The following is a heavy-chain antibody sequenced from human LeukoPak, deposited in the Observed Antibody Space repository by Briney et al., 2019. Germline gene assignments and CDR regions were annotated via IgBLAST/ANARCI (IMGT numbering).Heavy chain of an antibody. CDR1: GFAFSSYW. CDR2: IKQDGSEK. V-gene: IGHV3-7*03. CDR3: AREQQLWFDY. Sequence: RGSLRLSCAASGFAFSSYWTSWVRQAPGKGLEWVANIKQDGSEKYYVDSVKGRFTISRDNAKNSVYLQMNSLRAEDTAAYYCAREQQLWFDYWGQGTLVTVSS. D-gene: IGHD5-18*01. J-gene: IGHJ4*02.